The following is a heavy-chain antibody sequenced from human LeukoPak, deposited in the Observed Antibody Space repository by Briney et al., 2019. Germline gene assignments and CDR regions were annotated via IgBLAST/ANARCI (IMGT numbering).Heavy chain of an antibody. V-gene: IGHV3-13*01. CDR2: IGKTGDT. CDR3: ARGAVTGFDF. Sequence: PGGSLRLSCAASGFTFTTYDFHWVRPGAGKGLEWVSGIGKTGDTYYLDSVKGRFTFSRENAWNSLSLQMNSLTAGDTAVYYCARGAVTGFDFWGPGTLVIVSS. J-gene: IGHJ4*02. D-gene: IGHD4-17*01. CDR1: GFTFTTYD.